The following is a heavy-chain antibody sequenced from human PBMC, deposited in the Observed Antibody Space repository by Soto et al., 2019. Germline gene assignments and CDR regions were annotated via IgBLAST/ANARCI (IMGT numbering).Heavy chain of an antibody. V-gene: IGHV4-34*01. CDR1: GGSFSGYY. D-gene: IGHD6-6*01. CDR2: INHSGST. Sequence: PSETLSLTCAVYGGSFSGYYWSWIRQPPGKGLEWIGEINHSGSTNYNPSLKSRVTISVDTSKNQFSLELSSVTAADTAVYYCARVAARPSDFDYWGQGTLVTV. CDR3: ARVAARPSDFDY. J-gene: IGHJ4*02.